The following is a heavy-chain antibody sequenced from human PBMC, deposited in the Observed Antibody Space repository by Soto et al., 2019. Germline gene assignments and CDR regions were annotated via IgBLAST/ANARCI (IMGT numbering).Heavy chain of an antibody. CDR2: TYYGASS. V-gene: IGHV4-38-2*01. CDR1: GYSISSGYY. CDR3: VRLARTASWYETDA. D-gene: IGHD6-13*01. J-gene: IGHJ5*02. Sequence: SETLSLSCAVSGYSISSGYYWGWIRQPPGKGLESLGTTYYGASSYYNPALRSRITILLDASTNQLSLKLSSVTAADTAVYFGVRLARTASWYETDAWGQGILVTVSS.